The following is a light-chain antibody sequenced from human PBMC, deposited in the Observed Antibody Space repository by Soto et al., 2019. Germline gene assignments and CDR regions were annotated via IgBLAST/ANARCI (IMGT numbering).Light chain of an antibody. J-gene: IGLJ2*01. V-gene: IGLV1-51*01. CDR3: GTWDSSLSAVV. Sequence: QSVLTQPPSVSAAPGQKVTISCSGSSSNIGNNYVSWYQQLPGTAPKLLIHANNKRPSGIPDRFSGSKSGTSATLGITGLQTGDEADYYCGTWDSSLSAVVFGGGTQLTVL. CDR2: ANN. CDR1: SSNIGNNY.